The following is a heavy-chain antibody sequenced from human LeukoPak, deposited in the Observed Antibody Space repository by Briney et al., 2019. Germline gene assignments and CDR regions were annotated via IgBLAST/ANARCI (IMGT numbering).Heavy chain of an antibody. CDR1: GFTFSSYA. CDR3: ARVQFCSGGSCYSFDY. D-gene: IGHD2-15*01. Sequence: PGGSLRLSCAASGFTFSSYAMSWVRQAPGKGLEWVSAISGSGGSTYYADSVKGRFTISRDNSKNTLYLQMNSLRAEDTAVYYCARVQFCSGGSCYSFDYWGQGTLVTVSS. CDR2: ISGSGGST. V-gene: IGHV3-23*01. J-gene: IGHJ4*02.